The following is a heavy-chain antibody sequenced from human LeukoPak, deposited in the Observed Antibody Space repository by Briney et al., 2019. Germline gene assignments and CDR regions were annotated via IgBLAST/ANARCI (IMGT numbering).Heavy chain of an antibody. D-gene: IGHD6-19*01. CDR1: GFTFSSYA. V-gene: IGHV3-30-3*01. CDR3: ARDRYGGIAVAGTRFDP. Sequence: GGSLRHSCAASGFTFSSYAMHWVRQAPGKGLEWVAVISYDGSNKYYADSVKGRFTISRDNSKNTLYLQMNSLRAEDTAVYYCARDRYGGIAVAGTRFDPWGQGTLVTVSS. CDR2: ISYDGSNK. J-gene: IGHJ5*02.